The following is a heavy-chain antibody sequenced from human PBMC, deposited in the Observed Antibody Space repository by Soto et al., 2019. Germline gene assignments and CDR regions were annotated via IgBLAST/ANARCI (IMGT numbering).Heavy chain of an antibody. Sequence: PGGSLRLSCAASGFTFSSYAMSWVRQTPGKGLEWVSAISGSGGSTYYADSVKGRFTISRDNSKNTLYLQMNSLRAEDTAVYYCAKMGRLSSASGYYFDYWGQGTLVTVSS. CDR1: GFTFSSYA. CDR3: AKMGRLSSASGYYFDY. D-gene: IGHD3-10*01. V-gene: IGHV3-23*01. J-gene: IGHJ4*02. CDR2: ISGSGGST.